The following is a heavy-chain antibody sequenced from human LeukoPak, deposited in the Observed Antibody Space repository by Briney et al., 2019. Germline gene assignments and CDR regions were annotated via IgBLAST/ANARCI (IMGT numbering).Heavy chain of an antibody. CDR1: GYTFTGYY. CDR2: INPNSGGT. Sequence: ASVKVSCKASGYTFTGYYMHWVRQAPGQGLEWMGWINPNSGGTNYAQKFQGRVTMTRDTSISTAYMELSSLRSEDTAVYYCAADVGYCSGGSCYGWFDPWGQGTLVTVSS. D-gene: IGHD2-15*01. CDR3: AADVGYCSGGSCYGWFDP. V-gene: IGHV1-2*02. J-gene: IGHJ5*02.